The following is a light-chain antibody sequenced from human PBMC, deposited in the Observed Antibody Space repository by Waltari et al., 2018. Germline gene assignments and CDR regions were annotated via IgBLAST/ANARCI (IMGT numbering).Light chain of an antibody. V-gene: IGLV3-19*01. CDR2: GKN. J-gene: IGLJ3*02. Sequence: SSELTQDPAVSVALGQTVKITCQGDSLRSYFASWYQQKPGQAPLLVMYGKNIRPSGIPERISGSRSGNTASLTITGAQAEDEADYYCNSRDTNNLWVFGGGTKLTVL. CDR1: SLRSYF. CDR3: NSRDTNNLWV.